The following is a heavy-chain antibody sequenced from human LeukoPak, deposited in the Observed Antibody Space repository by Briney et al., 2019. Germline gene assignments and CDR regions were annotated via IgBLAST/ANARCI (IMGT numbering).Heavy chain of an antibody. J-gene: IGHJ4*02. Sequence: PGGSLRLSCAASGFTFSNYAMSWVRQAPGKGPEWVSIISGSGGSTFYADSVKGRFTTSRDNSKNTLDLQMNSLRAEDTAVYYCAKDLLAVAGYQFDYWGRGTLVSVSS. D-gene: IGHD6-19*01. CDR3: AKDLLAVAGYQFDY. CDR2: ISGSGGST. CDR1: GFTFSNYA. V-gene: IGHV3-23*01.